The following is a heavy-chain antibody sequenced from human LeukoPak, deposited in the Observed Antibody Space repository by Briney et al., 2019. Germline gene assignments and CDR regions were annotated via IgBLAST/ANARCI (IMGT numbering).Heavy chain of an antibody. Sequence: PGGSLRLSCAASGFTFRSAAMTWVRQAPGKGLEFVSVISSDGVYTYYAYSVKGRFTISRDNSKNTVYLQMSSLRADDTAAYYCAKVLDYCDGGTCYNSGMDSWGQGTLVTVSS. CDR2: ISSDGVYT. J-gene: IGHJ4*02. D-gene: IGHD2-15*01. CDR3: AKVLDYCDGGTCYNSGMDS. CDR1: GFTFRSAA. V-gene: IGHV3-64D*08.